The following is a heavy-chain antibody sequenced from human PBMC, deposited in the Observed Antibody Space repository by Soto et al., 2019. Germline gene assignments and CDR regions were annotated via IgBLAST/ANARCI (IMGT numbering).Heavy chain of an antibody. D-gene: IGHD4-4*01. CDR1: GFSLTTSGVG. CDR2: IYWDAGK. J-gene: IGHJ5*02. V-gene: IGHV2-5*02. CDR3: ANSTTTVTCWFDP. Sequence: QITLKESGPTLVKSTQTLTLTCTFSGFSLTTSGVGVGWIRQPPGKALEWLALIYWDAGKRYSPSLKSRLTITKDTSKSHVVHTTPYLDPADTATYFCANSTTTVTCWFDPCCQGTLVTVSS.